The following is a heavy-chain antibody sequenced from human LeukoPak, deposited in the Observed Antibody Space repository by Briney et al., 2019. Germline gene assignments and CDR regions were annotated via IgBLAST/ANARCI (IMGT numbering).Heavy chain of an antibody. J-gene: IGHJ6*02. CDR3: ARGPRKYYDILTGYFGPRLDYGMDV. CDR2: INHSGST. Sequence: SETLSLTCAVYGGSFSGYYWSWIRQPPGKGLEWIGEINHSGSTNYNPSLKSRVTISVDTSKNQFSLKLSSVTAADTAVYYCARGPRKYYDILTGYFGPRLDYGMDVWGQGTTVTVSS. V-gene: IGHV4-34*01. D-gene: IGHD3-9*01. CDR1: GGSFSGYY.